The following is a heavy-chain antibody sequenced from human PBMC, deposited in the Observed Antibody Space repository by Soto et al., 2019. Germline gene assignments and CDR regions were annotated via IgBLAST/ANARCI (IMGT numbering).Heavy chain of an antibody. Sequence: ASVKVSCKASGYTFTGFYMHWVRQAPGQGLEWMGRINPDSGDTDHAEKFQGRVTMTRDTSISTAYMELTRLTSDDTAVYHCAIIVGVPDPPRAFDYRGPGIPLTVSS. D-gene: IGHD2-2*01. CDR2: INPDSGDT. CDR1: GYTFTGFY. J-gene: IGHJ4*02. CDR3: AIIVGVPDPPRAFDY. V-gene: IGHV1-2*06.